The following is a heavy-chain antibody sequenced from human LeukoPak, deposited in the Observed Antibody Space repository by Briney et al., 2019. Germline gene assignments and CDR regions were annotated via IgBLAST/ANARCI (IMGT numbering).Heavy chain of an antibody. J-gene: IGHJ3*02. V-gene: IGHV3-11*01. D-gene: IGHD1-1*01. Sequence: GGSLRLSCAASGFTFSDYYMSWLRQAPGKGLEWVSYISSSGSTIYYADSVKGRFTISRDNAKNSLYLQMNSLRAEDTAVYYCARDGVRPNDAFDIWGQGTMVTVSS. CDR2: ISSSGSTI. CDR3: ARDGVRPNDAFDI. CDR1: GFTFSDYY.